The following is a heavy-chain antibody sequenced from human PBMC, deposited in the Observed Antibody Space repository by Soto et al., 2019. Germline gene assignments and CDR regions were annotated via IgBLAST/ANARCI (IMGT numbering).Heavy chain of an antibody. CDR1: GYTFTSYG. V-gene: IGHV1-18*01. D-gene: IGHD3-22*01. CDR2: ISAYNGNT. Sequence: QVQLVQSGAEVKKPGASVKVSCKASGYTFTSYGISWVRQAPGQGLEWMGWISAYNGNTNYAQKLQGRVTMTTDTSTSTAYMELRSLRSHDTAVYYCARFMTYYYDSSGYYASDWGQGTLVTVSS. J-gene: IGHJ4*02. CDR3: ARFMTYYYDSSGYYASD.